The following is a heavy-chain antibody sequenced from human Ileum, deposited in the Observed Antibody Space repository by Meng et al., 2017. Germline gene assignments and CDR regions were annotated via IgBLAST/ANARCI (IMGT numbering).Heavy chain of an antibody. CDR1: GGSVSSNIAA. CDR2: TYYRYKWYS. J-gene: IGHJ4*02. V-gene: IGHV6-1*01. D-gene: IGHD3-3*01. CDR3: ASGSGSLDY. Sequence: QVLLHLSGPGLVQPSQTLSLTCAVSGGSVSSNIAAWNWIRQSPLRGLEWLGRTYYRYKWYSEYAVSVKSRISITPDTSKNQFSLQMNSVTPEDTAVYYCASGSGSLDYWGPGTLVTVSS.